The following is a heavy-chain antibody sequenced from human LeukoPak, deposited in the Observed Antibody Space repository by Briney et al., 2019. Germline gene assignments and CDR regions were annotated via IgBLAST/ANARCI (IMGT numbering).Heavy chain of an antibody. CDR1: GFTFSSYS. D-gene: IGHD4-17*01. CDR2: ISSSSSYI. Sequence: PGGSLRLSCAASGFTFSSYSMNWVRQAPGKGLEWVSSISSSSSYIYYADSVKGRFTISRDNAKNSLYLQMNSLRAEDTAVYYCARDWFKGTRYGDYNWFDPWGQGTLVTVSS. V-gene: IGHV3-21*01. CDR3: ARDWFKGTRYGDYNWFDP. J-gene: IGHJ5*02.